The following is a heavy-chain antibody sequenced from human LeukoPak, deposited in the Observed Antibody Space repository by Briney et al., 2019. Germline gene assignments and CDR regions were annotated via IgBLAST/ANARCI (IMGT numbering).Heavy chain of an antibody. V-gene: IGHV4-34*01. D-gene: IGHD6-19*01. Sequence: SETLSLTCVVYGGSFIGYYWNWIRQPPGKGLEWIGEINHSGTTNYNPSLRSRVTISVDTSKNQLSLKLSSVTAADTAVYYCPSSRGYSNGLWYYYMDVWGKGTTVTVSS. J-gene: IGHJ6*03. CDR3: PSSRGYSNGLWYYYMDV. CDR1: GGSFIGYY. CDR2: INHSGTT.